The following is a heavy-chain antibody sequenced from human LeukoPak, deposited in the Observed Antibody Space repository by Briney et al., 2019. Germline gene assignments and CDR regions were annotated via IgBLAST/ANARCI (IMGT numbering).Heavy chain of an antibody. V-gene: IGHV3-30*18. D-gene: IGHD3-22*01. CDR1: GFTFSSYG. J-gene: IGHJ2*01. Sequence: GGSLRLSCAAPGFTFSSYGMHWVRQAPGKGLEWVAVISYDGSNKYYADSVKGRFTISRDNSKNTLYLQMNSLRAEDTAVYYCAKVPGYYYDSSAYYPELWYFDLWGRGTLVTVSS. CDR2: ISYDGSNK. CDR3: AKVPGYYYDSSAYYPELWYFDL.